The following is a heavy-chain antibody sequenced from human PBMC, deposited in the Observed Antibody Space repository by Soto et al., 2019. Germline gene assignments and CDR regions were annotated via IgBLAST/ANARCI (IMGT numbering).Heavy chain of an antibody. Sequence: EVQLLESGGGLVQPGGSLRLSCAASGFTFSSYAMSWVRQAPGKGPEWVSAISGSGGSTYYADSVKGRFTISRDNSKNTLYLQMNSLRAEDTAVYYCAKDSSYSGSYADYWGQGTLVTVSS. CDR3: AKDSSYSGSYADY. V-gene: IGHV3-23*01. CDR2: ISGSGGST. CDR1: GFTFSSYA. D-gene: IGHD1-26*01. J-gene: IGHJ4*02.